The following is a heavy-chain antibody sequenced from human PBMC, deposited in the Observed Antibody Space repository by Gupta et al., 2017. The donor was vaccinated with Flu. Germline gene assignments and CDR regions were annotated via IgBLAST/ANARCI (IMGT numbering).Heavy chain of an antibody. CDR2: ISQGGSEK. D-gene: IGHD3-10*01. J-gene: IGHJ4*02. Sequence: VANISQGGSEKYCVGYVKGRLTISRDNAKNSLFLQMNSLRAEDTAVYYCVSTCAGSSAHSWGQGTLVTVSS. V-gene: IGHV3-7*01. CDR3: VSTCAGSSAHS.